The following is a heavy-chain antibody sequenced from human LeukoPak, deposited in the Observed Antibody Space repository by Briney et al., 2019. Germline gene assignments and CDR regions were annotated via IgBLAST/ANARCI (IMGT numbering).Heavy chain of an antibody. CDR1: GYSISSGYY. CDR3: ARLYSGVTRPFDY. J-gene: IGHJ4*02. Sequence: SETLSLTCAVSGYSISSGYYWGWIRQPPGKGLEWIGSIYHSGSTYYNPSLKSRVTISVDTSKNQFSLKLTSVTAADTAVYYCARLYSGVTRPFDYWGQGTLVTVSS. CDR2: IYHSGST. D-gene: IGHD4-23*01. V-gene: IGHV4-38-2*01.